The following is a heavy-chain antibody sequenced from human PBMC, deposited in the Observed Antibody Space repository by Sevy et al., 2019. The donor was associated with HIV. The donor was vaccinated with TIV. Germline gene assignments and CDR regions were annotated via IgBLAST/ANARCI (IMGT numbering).Heavy chain of an antibody. CDR1: GYTFTGYY. CDR3: ARGDIRQFDWTTVGAFDF. V-gene: IGHV1-2*06. J-gene: IGHJ3*01. CDR2: MNPKTGNS. Sequence: ASVKVSCKASGYTFTGYYIHWVRQAPGQGLEWMGRMNPKTGNSDQMRNFQDRVTMTADRSISTAYMELSSLTSDDAAVYFGARGDIRQFDWTTVGAFDFWGQGTVVTVSS. D-gene: IGHD3-9*01.